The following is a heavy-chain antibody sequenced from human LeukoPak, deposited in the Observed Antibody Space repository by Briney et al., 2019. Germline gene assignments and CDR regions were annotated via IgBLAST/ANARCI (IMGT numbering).Heavy chain of an antibody. CDR1: GFPFTSYA. V-gene: IGHV1-3*03. CDR3: AVGDYYYDTRFDY. D-gene: IGHD3-22*01. Sequence: ASVKVSCKASGFPFTSYAIHWVRQAPGQGLEWMGWVNADNSNTKYSQEFQGRVTITRDTSASTAYMDLNSLRSEDMAVYYCAVGDYYYDTRFDYWGQGTLVTVSS. J-gene: IGHJ4*02. CDR2: VNADNSNT.